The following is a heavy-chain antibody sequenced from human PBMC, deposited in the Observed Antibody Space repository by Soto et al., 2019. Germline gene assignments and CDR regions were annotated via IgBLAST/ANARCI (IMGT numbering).Heavy chain of an antibody. CDR3: ARGRQVSSVQIAY. Sequence: QVQLVQSGAEVKKPGASVKVSCKASGYTFTSYNINWVRQAPGQGLEWMGWMNPNSGNTDYAQKFQGRVTMTRKTSITTAYLELSSLRSEDTAVYFCARGRQVSSVQIAYWGQGTLVTVSS. J-gene: IGHJ4*02. CDR2: MNPNSGNT. V-gene: IGHV1-8*01. D-gene: IGHD6-25*01. CDR1: GYTFTSYN.